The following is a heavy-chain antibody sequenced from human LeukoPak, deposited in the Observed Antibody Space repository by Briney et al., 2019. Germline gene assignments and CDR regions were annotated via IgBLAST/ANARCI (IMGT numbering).Heavy chain of an antibody. CDR3: AKPYDYVWGSYREPFDY. D-gene: IGHD3-16*02. CDR1: GFTFSSYG. V-gene: IGHV3-30*02. J-gene: IGHJ4*02. CDR2: IRYDGSNK. Sequence: PGGSLRLSCAASGFTFSSYGMHWVRQAPGKGLEWVAFIRYDGSNKYYADSVKGRFTISRDNSKNTLYLQMNSLRAEDTAVYYCAKPYDYVWGSYREPFDYWGQGTLVTVSS.